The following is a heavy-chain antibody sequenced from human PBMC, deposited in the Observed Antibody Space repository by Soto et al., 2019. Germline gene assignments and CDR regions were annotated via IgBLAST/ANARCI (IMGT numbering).Heavy chain of an antibody. V-gene: IGHV4-39*01. J-gene: IGHJ4*02. CDR2: IYYSGST. CDR3: ARHAVHSGWLTDY. Sequence: QLQLQESGPGLVKPSETLSLTCTVSGGSISSSSYYWGWIRQPPGKGLEWIGSIYYSGSTYYNPSRNSRVTISVDTCKNQFSLKLSSMTAADTAVYYCARHAVHSGWLTDYWGQGTLGTVSS. CDR1: GGSISSSSYY. D-gene: IGHD3-10*01.